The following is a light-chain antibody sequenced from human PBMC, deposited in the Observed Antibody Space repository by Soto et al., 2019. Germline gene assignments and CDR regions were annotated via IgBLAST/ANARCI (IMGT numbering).Light chain of an antibody. CDR1: QSVSNNY. V-gene: IGKV3-20*01. Sequence: EIVLTQSPGTLSLSPGERATLSCRSSQSVSNNYLAWYQQRPGQAPRLLIYDASSRATGVPDRFSGSGSGTDFTLTISRLEPEDFAVYYCQQYGGSPGTLGQGTKVDIK. J-gene: IGKJ1*01. CDR3: QQYGGSPGT. CDR2: DAS.